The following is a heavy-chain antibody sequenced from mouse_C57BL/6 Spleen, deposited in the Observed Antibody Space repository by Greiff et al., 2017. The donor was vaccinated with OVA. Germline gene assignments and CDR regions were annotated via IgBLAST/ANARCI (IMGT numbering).Heavy chain of an antibody. CDR3: ARCYYGSSYVWVAY. D-gene: IGHD1-1*01. J-gene: IGHJ3*01. V-gene: IGHV1-72*01. Sequence: QVQLQQPGAELVKPGASVKLSCKASGYTFTSYWMHWVKQRPGRGLEWIGRIDPNSGGTKYNEKFKSKATLTVDKPSSTAYMQLSSLTSEDSAVYYCARCYYGSSYVWVAYWGQGTLVTVSA. CDR2: IDPNSGGT. CDR1: GYTFTSYW.